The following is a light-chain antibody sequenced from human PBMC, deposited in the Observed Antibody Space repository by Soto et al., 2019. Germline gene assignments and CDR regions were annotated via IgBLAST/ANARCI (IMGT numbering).Light chain of an antibody. J-gene: IGLJ2*01. Sequence: QSALTQPASVSGSPGQSITISCAGTSSVVGGYNCVSWYQQHPGKAPKLMIYDVTNRPSGVFNRFSGSKSGSTDSLTVSGLQGWVEADFYWPSYVSRRSHLGFGGGTKLTVL. CDR2: DVT. CDR3: PSYVSRRSHLG. CDR1: SSVVGGYNC. V-gene: IGLV2-14*03.